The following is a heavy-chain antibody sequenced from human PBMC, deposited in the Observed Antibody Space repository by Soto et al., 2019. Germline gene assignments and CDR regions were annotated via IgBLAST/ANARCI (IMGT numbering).Heavy chain of an antibody. CDR1: GYSFTSYW. CDR3: ASPSGSFAAAFDI. CDR2: IYPGDSDT. D-gene: IGHD3-10*01. J-gene: IGHJ3*02. Sequence: PGQSLKISCKGSGYSFTSYWIRWVRQMPAKGLEWMGIIYPGDSDTRYSPSFPGQVTLSADKSISTAYLQCRSLTPPHTALYYWASPSGSFAAAFDIVVQGTMVTVSS. V-gene: IGHV5-51*01.